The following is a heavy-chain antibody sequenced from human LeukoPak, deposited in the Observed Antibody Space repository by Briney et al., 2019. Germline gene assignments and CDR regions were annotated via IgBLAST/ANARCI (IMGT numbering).Heavy chain of an antibody. V-gene: IGHV4-34*01. CDR2: INHSGST. J-gene: IGHJ4*02. D-gene: IGHD1-26*01. CDR3: ARHSGSSPHYFDY. CDR1: GGSFSGYY. Sequence: SETRSLTCAVYGGSFSGYYWSWIRQPPGKGLEWIGEINHSGSTNYNPSLKSRVTISVDTSKNQFSLKLSSVTAADTAVYYCARHSGSSPHYFDYWGQGTLVTVSS.